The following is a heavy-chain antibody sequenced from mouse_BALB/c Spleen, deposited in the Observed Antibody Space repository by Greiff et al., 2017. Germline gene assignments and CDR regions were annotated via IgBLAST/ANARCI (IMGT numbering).Heavy chain of an antibody. CDR1: GFTFSSYG. CDR3: ARGAYRYERAMDY. D-gene: IGHD2-14*01. Sequence: EVHLVESGGGLVQPGGSLKLSCAASGFTFSSYGMSWVRQTPDKRLELVATINSNGGSTYYPDSVKGRFTISRDNAKNTLYLQMSSLKSEDTAMYYCARGAYRYERAMDYWGQGTSVTVSS. CDR2: INSNGGST. J-gene: IGHJ4*01. V-gene: IGHV5-6-3*01.